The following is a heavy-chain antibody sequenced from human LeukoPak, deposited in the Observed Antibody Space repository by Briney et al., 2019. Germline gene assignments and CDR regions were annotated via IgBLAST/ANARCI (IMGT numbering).Heavy chain of an antibody. Sequence: GGSLRLSCAASGITFTGNLHWVRQAPGKGLVWVSLIRSDGSSTTYADSVKGRFTISRDSAKNTLYLQMNSLRVEDTAVYYCAPIGAGYWGQGTLVTVSS. CDR2: IRSDGSST. D-gene: IGHD4/OR15-4a*01. CDR1: GITFTGN. CDR3: APIGAGY. J-gene: IGHJ4*02. V-gene: IGHV3-74*03.